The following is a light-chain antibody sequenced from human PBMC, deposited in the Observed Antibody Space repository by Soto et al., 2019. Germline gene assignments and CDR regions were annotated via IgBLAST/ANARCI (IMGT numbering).Light chain of an antibody. CDR1: KLGDKY. J-gene: IGLJ2*01. CDR3: QEWDSSTALV. CDR2: QDS. V-gene: IGLV3-1*01. Sequence: SYELTQPPSVSVSPGQTASITCSGDKLGDKYACWYQQKPGQSPVLVIYQDSKRPSGIPERFSGSNSGNTATLTISGTQAMDEADYYCQEWDSSTALVFGGGTKVTVL.